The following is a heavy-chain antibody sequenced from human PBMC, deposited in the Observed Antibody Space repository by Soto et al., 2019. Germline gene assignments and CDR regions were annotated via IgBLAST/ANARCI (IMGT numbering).Heavy chain of an antibody. Sequence: GGSLRLSCTTSGFTFSDYAISWFRQAPGKGLEWVGVIRSKAYGVTTDYAASVKGRFFISRDNAKNSLYLQMNSLREDDTALYYCTKDINMGGVDVWGQGTTVTVSS. J-gene: IGHJ6*02. CDR1: GFTFSDYA. CDR3: TKDINMGGVDV. CDR2: IRSKAYGVTT. V-gene: IGHV3-49*03. D-gene: IGHD1-20*01.